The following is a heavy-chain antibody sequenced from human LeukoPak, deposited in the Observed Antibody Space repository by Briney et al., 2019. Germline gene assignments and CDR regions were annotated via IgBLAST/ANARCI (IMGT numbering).Heavy chain of an antibody. CDR2: INPNSGGT. Sequence: ASVEVSCKASGYTFTDYYMHWVRQAPGQGREWMGWINPNSGGTNYAQKFQGGVTMTGDTSISTAYMELSRLKSDDTAVYYCARGSRFSAAGKAASDIWGQGTMVTVSS. CDR3: ARGSRFSAAGKAASDI. CDR1: GYTFTDYY. V-gene: IGHV1-2*02. D-gene: IGHD6-13*01. J-gene: IGHJ3*02.